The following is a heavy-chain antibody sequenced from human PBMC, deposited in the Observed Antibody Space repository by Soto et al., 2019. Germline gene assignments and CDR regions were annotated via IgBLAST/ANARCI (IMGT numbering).Heavy chain of an antibody. Sequence: GGSLRLSCAASGFTFSDYYMSWIRQAPGKGLEWVSYISSSSSYTNYADSVKGRFTISRDNAKNSLYLQMNSLRAEDTAVYYCARGVSITGTTIGWFDPWRQGTLVTFS. CDR1: GFTFSDYY. CDR2: ISSSSSYT. J-gene: IGHJ5*02. CDR3: ARGVSITGTTIGWFDP. V-gene: IGHV3-11*06. D-gene: IGHD1-7*01.